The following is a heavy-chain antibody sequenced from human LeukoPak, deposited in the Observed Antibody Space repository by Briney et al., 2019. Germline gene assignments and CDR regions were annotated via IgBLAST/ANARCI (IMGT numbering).Heavy chain of an antibody. D-gene: IGHD2-2*01. J-gene: IGHJ4*02. Sequence: PGGSLRLSCAASGFTFNSYAMNWVRQAPGKGLEWVSSISSSSSYIYYADSVKGRFTISRDNAKNSLYLQMNSLRAEDTAVYYCASRCSSTSCYEMGFDYWGQGTLVTVSS. CDR3: ASRCSSTSCYEMGFDY. CDR2: ISSSSSYI. CDR1: GFTFNSYA. V-gene: IGHV3-21*01.